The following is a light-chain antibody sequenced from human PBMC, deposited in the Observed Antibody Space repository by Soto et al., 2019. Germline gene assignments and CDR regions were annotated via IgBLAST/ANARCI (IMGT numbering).Light chain of an antibody. CDR2: DAS. V-gene: IGKV3-11*01. CDR1: QSVSSY. CDR3: QQHSNWPLT. Sequence: EIVLTQSPATLSLSPGERATLSCRASQSVSSYLAWYQQKPGQAPSLLIYDASDRATAIPARFSGSGSGTDFTLTISSLEPEDFALYYCQQHSNWPLTFGGGTKVEFK. J-gene: IGKJ4*01.